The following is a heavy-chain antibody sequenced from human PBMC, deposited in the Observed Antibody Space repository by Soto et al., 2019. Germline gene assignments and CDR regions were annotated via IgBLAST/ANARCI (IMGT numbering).Heavy chain of an antibody. Sequence: GASVKVSCKASGGTFSSYAISWVRQAPGQGLEWMGGIIPIFGTANYAQKFQGRVTITADESTSTAYMELSSLRSEDTAVYYCARDCDWNDVVYYYGMDVWGQGTTVTVSS. CDR2: IIPIFGTA. V-gene: IGHV1-69*13. D-gene: IGHD1-1*01. CDR1: GGTFSSYA. J-gene: IGHJ6*02. CDR3: ARDCDWNDVVYYYGMDV.